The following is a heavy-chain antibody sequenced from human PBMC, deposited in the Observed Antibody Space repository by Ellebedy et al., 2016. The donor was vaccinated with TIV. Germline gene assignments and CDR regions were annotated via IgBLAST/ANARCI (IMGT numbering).Heavy chain of an antibody. V-gene: IGHV3-23*01. Sequence: GESLKISCAASGFTFTSYALAWVRQAPGKGLEWVSGIGPSGGTAYYADSVKGRFTISRDNLKNTLYLQMNGLRTGDTAVYFCVKSKGGYSRFDYWGPGTLVTVS. CDR1: GFTFTSYA. CDR2: IGPSGGTA. D-gene: IGHD5-12*01. J-gene: IGHJ4*02. CDR3: VKSKGGYSRFDY.